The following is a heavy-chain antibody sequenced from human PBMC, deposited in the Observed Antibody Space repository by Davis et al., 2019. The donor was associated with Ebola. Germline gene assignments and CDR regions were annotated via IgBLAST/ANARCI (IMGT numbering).Heavy chain of an antibody. CDR1: GDSISSSSYY. CDR3: ARSSHSGTYLHYFHY. CDR2: LYYSGST. D-gene: IGHD1-26*01. V-gene: IGHV4-39*01. J-gene: IGHJ4*02. Sequence: MPGGSLRLSCTVSGDSISSSSYYWGWIRQPPGKGLEWIGSLYYSGSTYYNPSLKSRVTISVDTSKNQFSLKLTSVTAADTAVYYCARSSHSGTYLHYFHYWGQGTLVTVSS.